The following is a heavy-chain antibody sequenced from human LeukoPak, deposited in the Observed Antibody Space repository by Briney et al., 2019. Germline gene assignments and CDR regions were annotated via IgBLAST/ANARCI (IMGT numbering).Heavy chain of an antibody. Sequence: GGSLRLSCAASGFTVSSSYMSWVRQAPGKGLEWVSHISSGSTKHYADSVKGRLTISRDNAKNSLYLQMNSLRGEDTAVYYCARELVAGSFDYWGQGTLVTVSS. V-gene: IGHV3-69-1*02. J-gene: IGHJ4*02. D-gene: IGHD6-19*01. CDR1: GFTVSSSY. CDR2: ISSGSTK. CDR3: ARELVAGSFDY.